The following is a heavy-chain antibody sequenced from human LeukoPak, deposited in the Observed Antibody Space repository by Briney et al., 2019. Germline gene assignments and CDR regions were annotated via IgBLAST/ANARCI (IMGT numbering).Heavy chain of an antibody. CDR2: IWYDGSNK. Sequence: GGSLRLSCAASGFTFSSYGMHWVRQAPGKGLEWVAAIWYDGSNKYHADSVKGRFTISRDNAKNSLYLQMNSLRDEDTAVYYCASSGSYRFDYWGQGTLVTVSS. J-gene: IGHJ4*02. V-gene: IGHV3-33*01. CDR3: ASSGSYRFDY. CDR1: GFTFSSYG. D-gene: IGHD1-26*01.